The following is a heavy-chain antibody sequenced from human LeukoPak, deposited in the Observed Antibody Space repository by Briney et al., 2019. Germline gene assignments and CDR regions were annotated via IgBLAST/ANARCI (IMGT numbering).Heavy chain of an antibody. Sequence: ASVKVSCKASGYTFTGYYMHWVRQAPGQGLEWMGWINPNSGGTNYAQKFQGRVTMTRDTSISTAYMELSRLRSDDTAVYYCTRPLTTAAGVVLYDYWGQGTLVTVSS. CDR3: TRPLTTAAGVVLYDY. D-gene: IGHD6-25*01. J-gene: IGHJ4*02. CDR1: GYTFTGYY. V-gene: IGHV1-2*02. CDR2: INPNSGGT.